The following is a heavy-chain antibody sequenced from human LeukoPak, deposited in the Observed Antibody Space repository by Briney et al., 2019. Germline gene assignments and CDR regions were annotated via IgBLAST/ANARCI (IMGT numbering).Heavy chain of an antibody. Sequence: GGSLRLSCAASGFTFSSYSMNWVRQAPGKGLEWVSSISSSSSYIYYAASVKGRFTISRDNAKNSLYLQMNSLRAEDTAVYYCPRDHCSGGSCYDDAFDIWGQGTMLTVSS. CDR2: ISSSSSYI. CDR1: GFTFSSYS. J-gene: IGHJ3*02. V-gene: IGHV3-21*01. CDR3: PRDHCSGGSCYDDAFDI. D-gene: IGHD2-15*01.